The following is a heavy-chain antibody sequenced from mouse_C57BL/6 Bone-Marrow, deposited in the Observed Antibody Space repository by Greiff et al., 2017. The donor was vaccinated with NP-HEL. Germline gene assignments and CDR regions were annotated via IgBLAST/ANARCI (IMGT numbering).Heavy chain of an antibody. CDR3: ARLYYSNYYWYFDV. Sequence: VQLQQPGAELVKPGASVKMSCKASGYTFTSYWITWVKQRPGQGLEWIGDIYPGSGSTNYNEKFKSKAALTVDTSSSTAYMQLSSLTSEDSAVYYCARLYYSNYYWYFDVWGTGTTVTVSS. CDR1: GYTFTSYW. CDR2: IYPGSGST. V-gene: IGHV1-55*01. J-gene: IGHJ1*03. D-gene: IGHD2-5*01.